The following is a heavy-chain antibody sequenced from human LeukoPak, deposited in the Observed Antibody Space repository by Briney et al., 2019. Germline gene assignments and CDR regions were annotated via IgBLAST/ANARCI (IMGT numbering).Heavy chain of an antibody. V-gene: IGHV3-53*01. CDR2: IYSGGST. J-gene: IGHJ4*02. D-gene: IGHD6-19*01. Sequence: PGGALRLSCAASGFTVSSNYMSWVRQAAGKGLEWVSVIYSGGSTYYADSVKGRFTVSRDNSKNTLYLQMNSLRAEDTAVYYCARGRGSSGWLYYFDYWGQGTLVTVSS. CDR1: GFTVSSNY. CDR3: ARGRGSSGWLYYFDY.